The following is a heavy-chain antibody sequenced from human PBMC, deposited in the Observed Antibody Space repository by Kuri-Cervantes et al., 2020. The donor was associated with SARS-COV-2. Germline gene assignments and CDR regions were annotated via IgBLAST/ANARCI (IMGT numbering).Heavy chain of an antibody. D-gene: IGHD6-13*01. CDR3: ARVASSWYSLDYCYYMDV. CDR2: ISAYNGNT. Sequence: ASVKVSCKASGYTFTSYGISWVRQAPGQGLEWMGWISAYNGNTNYAQKLQGRVTMTTDTSTNTAYMELSSLRSEDTAVYYCARVASSWYSLDYCYYMDVWGKGTTVTVSS. V-gene: IGHV1-18*01. J-gene: IGHJ6*03. CDR1: GYTFTSYG.